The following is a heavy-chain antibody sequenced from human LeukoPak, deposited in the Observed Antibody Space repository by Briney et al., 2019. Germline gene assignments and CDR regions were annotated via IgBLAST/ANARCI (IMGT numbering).Heavy chain of an antibody. V-gene: IGHV5-10-1*01. CDR3: ARHDPYYYGSGSSGKVYGMDV. D-gene: IGHD3-10*01. Sequence: GESLKISCKGSGYSFTSYWISWVRPMPGKGLEWMGRIDPSDSYTNYSPSFQGHVTISADKSISTAYLQWSSLKASDTAMYYCARHDPYYYGSGSSGKVYGMDVWGKGTTVTVSS. CDR2: IDPSDSYT. J-gene: IGHJ6*04. CDR1: GYSFTSYW.